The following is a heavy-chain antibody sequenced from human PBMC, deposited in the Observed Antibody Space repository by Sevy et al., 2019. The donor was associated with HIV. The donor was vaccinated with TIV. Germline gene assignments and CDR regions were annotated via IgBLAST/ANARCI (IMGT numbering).Heavy chain of an antibody. J-gene: IGHJ6*02. CDR1: GFSFGDFA. V-gene: IGHV3-49*04. CDR2: IRTKEYGGTT. Sequence: GGSLRLSCTSSGFSFGDFAMSWVRQAPGKGLEWVGFIRTKEYGGTTDYAASVKGRFTISRDDSKGIAYLQMNSLKSEDTAVYYCTGRDYYYAMDVWGQGTTVTVSS. CDR3: TGRDYYYAMDV.